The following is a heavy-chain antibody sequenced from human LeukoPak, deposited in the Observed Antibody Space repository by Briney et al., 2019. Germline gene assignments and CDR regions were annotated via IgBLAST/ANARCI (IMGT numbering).Heavy chain of an antibody. J-gene: IGHJ6*02. V-gene: IGHV1-8*01. D-gene: IGHD3-10*01. CDR2: MNPDTGNR. Sequence: VASVKVSCKASGYTLTSARFNWVRQAPGHGLEWMGWMNPDTGNRGYAQKMQGRVTMTRDTSIDTAYMDLSSLTSQDTAVYYCARGRGFGELDVWGQGTTVTVSS. CDR3: ARGRGFGELDV. CDR1: GYTLTSAR.